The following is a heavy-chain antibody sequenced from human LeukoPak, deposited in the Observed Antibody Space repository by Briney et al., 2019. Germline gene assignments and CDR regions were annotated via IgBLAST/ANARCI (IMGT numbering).Heavy chain of an antibody. CDR3: ARRIQLWSYWHFDL. CDR2: MFDRGSP. V-gene: IGHV4-4*09. J-gene: IGHJ2*01. Sequence: SETLSLTCSVSGGSINGYSWGWVRQAPGKGLECIGYMFDRGSPNHHPSLQNRVTTSVDTSKNEFYLRLTSVTAADTAVDYCARRIQLWSYWHFDLWGRGTLVTVSS. CDR1: GGSINGYS. D-gene: IGHD5-18*01.